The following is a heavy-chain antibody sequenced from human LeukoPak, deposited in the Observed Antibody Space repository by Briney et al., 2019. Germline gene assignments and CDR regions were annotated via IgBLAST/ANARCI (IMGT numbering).Heavy chain of an antibody. Sequence: ASVKVSCKASGYTFTSYGISWVRQAPGQGLEWMGWVSDYNGNTNYAQKLQGRVTMTTDTSTSTAYMELRSLRSDDTAVYYCARARSPQGIVVVVAAKGYFFDYWGQGTLVTVSS. J-gene: IGHJ4*02. CDR3: ARARSPQGIVVVVAAKGYFFDY. V-gene: IGHV1-18*01. CDR2: VSDYNGNT. CDR1: GYTFTSYG. D-gene: IGHD2-15*01.